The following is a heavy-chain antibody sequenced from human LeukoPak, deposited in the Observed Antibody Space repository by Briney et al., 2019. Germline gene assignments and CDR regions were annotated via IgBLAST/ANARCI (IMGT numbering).Heavy chain of an antibody. Sequence: SDPLTLPCSVCGHSLCSLYWSWLRQPPRKGLEWVGYIYYTGSNNYKTSLKSRVTMFVDMPKTQFSLRLTSVTAADTAVYYGARHRAYTSSSPFDYWGQGTLVTVSS. D-gene: IGHD6-6*01. CDR2: IYYTGSN. CDR3: ARHRAYTSSSPFDY. J-gene: IGHJ4*02. V-gene: IGHV4-59*08. CDR1: GHSLCSLY.